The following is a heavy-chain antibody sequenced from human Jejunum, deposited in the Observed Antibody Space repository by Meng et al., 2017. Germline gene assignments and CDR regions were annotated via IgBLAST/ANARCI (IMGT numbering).Heavy chain of an antibody. CDR2: AGANFQSGT. Sequence: VQLHESRPVLVPPSESLSLTCTVSRVSVSSPDYQWGLIRQPPGKVLEWIGYAGANFQSGTNHNPSLKSRVTISLDTSKNQFSLKLTSVNAADTAVYYCARDYWGSLDYWGQGILVTVSS. CDR3: ARDYWGSLDY. CDR1: RVSVSSPDYQ. D-gene: IGHD3-16*01. J-gene: IGHJ4*02. V-gene: IGHV4-61*08.